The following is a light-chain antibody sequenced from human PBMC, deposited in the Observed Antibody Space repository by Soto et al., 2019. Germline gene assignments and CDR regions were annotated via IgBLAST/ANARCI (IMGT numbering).Light chain of an antibody. Sequence: QSVLTQPASVSGSPGQSITISCTGTNSDVGSHNFFSWYQQYPGKAPKLLIYEASKRPSGLSNRFSGSKSGNTASLTISGLQAEDEADYYCCSLTNGATGVFGEGTKLTVL. CDR3: CSLTNGATGV. CDR2: EAS. J-gene: IGLJ3*02. CDR1: NSDVGSHNF. V-gene: IGLV2-23*01.